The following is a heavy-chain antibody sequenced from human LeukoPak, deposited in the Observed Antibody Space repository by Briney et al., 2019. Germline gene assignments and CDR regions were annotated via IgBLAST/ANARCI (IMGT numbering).Heavy chain of an antibody. D-gene: IGHD1-14*01. V-gene: IGHV3-9*01. Sequence: PGRSLRLSCAASGFTFDDYAMHWVRQAPGKGLEWVSGISWNSGSIGYADSVKGRFTISRDNAKNSLYLQMNSLRAEDTALYYCAKGMADRARRITHWGQGTLVTVSS. J-gene: IGHJ4*02. CDR3: AKGMADRARRITH. CDR2: ISWNSGSI. CDR1: GFTFDDYA.